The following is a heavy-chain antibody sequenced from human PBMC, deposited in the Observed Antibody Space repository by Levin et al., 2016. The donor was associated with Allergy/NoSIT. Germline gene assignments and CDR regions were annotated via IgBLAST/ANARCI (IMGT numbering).Heavy chain of an antibody. CDR2: IYYSGST. CDR1: GGSISSYY. CDR3: ARGGYVDTASNDY. D-gene: IGHD5-18*01. V-gene: IGHV4-59*01. J-gene: IGHJ4*02. Sequence: SETLSLTCTVSGGSISSYYWSWIRQPPGKGLEWIGYIYYSGSTNYNPSLKSRVTISVDTSKNQFSLKLSSVTAADTAVYYCARGGYVDTASNDYWGQGTLVTVSS.